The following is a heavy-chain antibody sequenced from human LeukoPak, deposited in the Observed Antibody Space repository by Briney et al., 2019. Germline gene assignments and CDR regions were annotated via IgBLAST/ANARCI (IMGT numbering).Heavy chain of an antibody. CDR3: ARSAPASGSSGLFQH. Sequence: SETLSLTCTVSGGSISSSSYYWGWIRQPPGKGLEWIGSIYYSGSTYYNPSLKSRVTISVDTSKNQFSLKLSSVTAADTAVYYCARSAPASGSSGLFQHRGQGTLVTVSS. J-gene: IGHJ1*01. V-gene: IGHV4-39*01. D-gene: IGHD3-22*01. CDR1: GGSISSSSYY. CDR2: IYYSGST.